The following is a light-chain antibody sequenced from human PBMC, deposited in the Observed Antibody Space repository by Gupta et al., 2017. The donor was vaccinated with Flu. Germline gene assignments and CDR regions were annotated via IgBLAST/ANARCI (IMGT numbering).Light chain of an antibody. J-gene: IGKJ3*01. CDR3: QQYSSTAFT. V-gene: IGKV3-20*01. CDR1: YSVGSSH. Sequence: RATLSCRVMYSVGSSHLTWYQQKPGQAPRLLIYGESSRASGIPDRFSGSGSGTDFTLTINRLEPEDFAVYYCQQYSSTAFTFGPGTRVEMK. CDR2: GES.